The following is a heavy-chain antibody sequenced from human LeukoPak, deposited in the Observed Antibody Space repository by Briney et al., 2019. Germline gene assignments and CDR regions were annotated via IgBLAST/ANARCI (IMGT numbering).Heavy chain of an antibody. V-gene: IGHV3-21*01. Sequence: PGGALRLSCEVSGFTFSTYSMNWVRQAPGKGLDWVSSISISSSDIYYADSVKGRFTISRDNAKNSLFLQMKRLRAEDTAVYSCARGADGVSSNSRGWFAPWGQGTLVTVSS. J-gene: IGHJ5*02. CDR1: GFTFSTYS. CDR2: ISISSSDI. D-gene: IGHD2-8*01. CDR3: ARGADGVSSNSRGWFAP.